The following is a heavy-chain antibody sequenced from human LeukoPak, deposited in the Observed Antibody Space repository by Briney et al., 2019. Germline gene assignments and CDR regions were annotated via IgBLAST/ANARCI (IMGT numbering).Heavy chain of an antibody. Sequence: GGSLRLSCAASGFTFDDYAMHWIRQTPGKGLEWLAYISGSGSDIYYADSVKGRFTISRDNAKNSLYLQMNSLRPEDTALYYCLTDPRLLMYWGHGTLVTVSS. CDR3: LTDPRLLMY. J-gene: IGHJ4*01. CDR2: ISGSGSDI. V-gene: IGHV3-11*01. CDR1: GFTFDDYA. D-gene: IGHD2-8*01.